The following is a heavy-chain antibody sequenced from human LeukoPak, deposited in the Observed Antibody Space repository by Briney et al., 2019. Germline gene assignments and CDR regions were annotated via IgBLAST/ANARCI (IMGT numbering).Heavy chain of an antibody. V-gene: IGHV1-2*02. D-gene: IGHD3-10*01. J-gene: IGHJ4*02. CDR1: GYSFTGYY. Sequence: ASVKVSCKASGYSFTGYYMHWVRQTPGQGLEWMGWINPNTGDANYAQKFQGRVAMTRDTSISTAYMSLSGLTSDDTAVYYCARDLRGLLDYFDYWGQGSLVTVSS. CDR3: ARDLRGLLDYFDY. CDR2: INPNTGDA.